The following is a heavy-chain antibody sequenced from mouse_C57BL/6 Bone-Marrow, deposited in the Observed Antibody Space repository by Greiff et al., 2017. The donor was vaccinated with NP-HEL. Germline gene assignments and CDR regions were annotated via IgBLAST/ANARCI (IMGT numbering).Heavy chain of an antibody. D-gene: IGHD1-1*01. J-gene: IGHJ2*01. Sequence: DVHLVESGGGLVKPGGSLKLSCAASGFTFSSYTMSWVRQTPEKRLEWVATISGGGGNTYYPDSVKGRFTISRDNAKNTLYLQMSSLRSEDTALYCCARKYYYGSSLDYWGQGTTLTVSS. CDR3: ARKYYYGSSLDY. CDR2: ISGGGGNT. V-gene: IGHV5-9*01. CDR1: GFTFSSYT.